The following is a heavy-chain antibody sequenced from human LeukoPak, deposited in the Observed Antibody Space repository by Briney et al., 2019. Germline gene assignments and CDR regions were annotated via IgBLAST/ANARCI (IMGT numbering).Heavy chain of an antibody. Sequence: SVKVSCKASGGTFISYAISWVRQAPGQGLEWMGGIIPIFGTANYAQKFQGRVTITADESTSTAYMELSSLRSEDTAVYYCATLGYDFWGGYYIWFDPWGQGTLVTVSS. V-gene: IGHV1-69*13. J-gene: IGHJ5*02. D-gene: IGHD3-3*01. CDR1: GGTFISYA. CDR2: IIPIFGTA. CDR3: ATLGYDFWGGYYIWFDP.